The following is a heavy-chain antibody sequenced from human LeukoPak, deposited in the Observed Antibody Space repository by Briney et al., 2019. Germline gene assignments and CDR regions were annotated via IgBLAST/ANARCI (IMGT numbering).Heavy chain of an antibody. J-gene: IGHJ3*01. V-gene: IGHV3-23*01. CDR2: ISGGGVNT. D-gene: IGHD3-3*01. Sequence: GGSLRLSCTASGFPFSNYALSWVRQAPGEGLDWVAAISGGGVNTYYAESVKGRFTVSRDNSENTLHLQMYSLRVDDTAVYYCAKEGRGYDFWGGYTFDVWGRGTMVSVSS. CDR3: AKEGRGYDFWGGYTFDV. CDR1: GFPFSNYA.